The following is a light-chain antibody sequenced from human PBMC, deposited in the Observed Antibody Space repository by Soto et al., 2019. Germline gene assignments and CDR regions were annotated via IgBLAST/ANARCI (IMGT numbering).Light chain of an antibody. CDR1: QSISSY. J-gene: IGKJ4*01. CDR3: QQSYSTPLT. Sequence: IHRTQAPSSLSASVGYRGTITCRASQSISSYLNWYQQKPGKAPKLLIYAASSLQSGVPSRFSGSGSGTDFTLTISSLQPEDFATYYCQQSYSTPLTFGGGTKVDIK. V-gene: IGKV1-39*01. CDR2: AAS.